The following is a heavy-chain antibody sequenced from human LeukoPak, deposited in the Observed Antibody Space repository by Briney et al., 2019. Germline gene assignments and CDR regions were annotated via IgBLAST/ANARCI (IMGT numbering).Heavy chain of an antibody. CDR1: GYSFTDYY. D-gene: IGHD3-22*01. CDR3: ARGYYDSSDFEYFQH. V-gene: IGHV1-2*02. CDR2: INPNSGDT. J-gene: IGHJ1*01. Sequence: ASVKVSRKASGYSFTDYYMHWVRQAPGQGLEWMGWINPNSGDTNFAQKFQGRVTMTRDTSISTVYMELSRLRSDDTAVFYCARGYYDSSDFEYFQHWGQGTLVTVSS.